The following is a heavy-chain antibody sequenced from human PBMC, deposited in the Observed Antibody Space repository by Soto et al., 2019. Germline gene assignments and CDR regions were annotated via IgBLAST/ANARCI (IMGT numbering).Heavy chain of an antibody. D-gene: IGHD6-6*01. CDR2: MFYSGSP. Sequence: QVQLQESGPGLVKPSQTLSLTCTVSGGSVSSSGYHWSWIRQHPGKGLEWIGCMFYSGSPVYNPSLKSRVTISIDTSKNQFSRKLSSVTAADTAVYYCARGRGIAARRGYWFDPWGQGTLVTVSS. V-gene: IGHV4-31*03. CDR3: ARGRGIAARRGYWFDP. CDR1: GGSVSSSGYH. J-gene: IGHJ5*02.